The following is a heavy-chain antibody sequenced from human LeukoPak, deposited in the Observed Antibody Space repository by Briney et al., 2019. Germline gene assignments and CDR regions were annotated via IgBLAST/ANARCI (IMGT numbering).Heavy chain of an antibody. V-gene: IGHV3-23*01. CDR1: TSTCSSYA. D-gene: IGHD2/OR15-2a*01. CDR2: ISVGGGST. CDR3: AKDPYCNSVTCYGGGDY. Sequence: PGGSLRLSCVDSTSTCSSYAMNWVRQAPGKGLEWVSGISVGGGSTYYADSVKGRFTVSRDNSKNTLYLQMNSLRADDTTIYYCAKDPYCNSVTCYGGGDYRGQGTLVTVSS. J-gene: IGHJ4*02.